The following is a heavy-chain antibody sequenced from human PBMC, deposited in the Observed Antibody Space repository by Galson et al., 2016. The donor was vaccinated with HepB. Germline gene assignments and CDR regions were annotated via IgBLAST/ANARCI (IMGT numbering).Heavy chain of an antibody. CDR1: GFTFSGFW. CDR2: IKEDGSDK. Sequence: SLRLSCAASGFTFSGFWMNWVRQAPGKGLEWVAIIKEDGSDKHYVDSVKGRFTISRDNAKNSLYLQMDSRRGEDTAVYYCARGSGYLIDYWGQGTLVTVSS. D-gene: IGHD5-18*01. J-gene: IGHJ4*02. CDR3: ARGSGYLIDY. V-gene: IGHV3-7*04.